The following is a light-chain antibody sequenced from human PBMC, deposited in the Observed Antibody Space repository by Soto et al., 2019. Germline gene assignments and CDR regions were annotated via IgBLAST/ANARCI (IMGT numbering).Light chain of an antibody. Sequence: QSALTQPASVSGSPGQSITISCTGTSSDVGGYNYVSWYQQHPGKAPKLMIYEVSNRPSGVSKRFSGSKSGNTASLPISGRQAEDEADYYCSSYTSSSTRVFGTGTKLTVL. CDR3: SSYTSSSTRV. J-gene: IGLJ1*01. V-gene: IGLV2-14*01. CDR1: SSDVGGYNY. CDR2: EVS.